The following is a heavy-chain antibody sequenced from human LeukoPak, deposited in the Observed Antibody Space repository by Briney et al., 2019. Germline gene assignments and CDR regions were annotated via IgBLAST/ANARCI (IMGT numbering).Heavy chain of an antibody. D-gene: IGHD3-22*01. CDR1: GFSLSTSGVG. V-gene: IGHV2-5*02. CDR3: VHRRYYYDSSGYYFGY. Sequence: SGPTLVKPTQTLTLTCTFSGFSLSTSGVGVGWIRQPPGKALEWLALIYWDDDKRYSPSLKSRLTITKDTSKNQVVLTMTNMDPVDTATYYCVHRRYYYDSSGYYFGYWGQGTLVTVSS. J-gene: IGHJ4*02. CDR2: IYWDDDK.